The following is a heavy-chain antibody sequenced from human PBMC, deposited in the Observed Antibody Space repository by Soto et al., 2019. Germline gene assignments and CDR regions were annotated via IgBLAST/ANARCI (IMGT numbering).Heavy chain of an antibody. J-gene: IGHJ4*02. CDR1: GYTFTLFY. D-gene: IGHD2-2*01. CDR3: ARDTPVVPVDY. Sequence: GAPVKVSCKGSGYTFTLFYMPWGRQATGQGIEWMGWINPKSGGTMYPQKFQGRVTMTWDKSISKDYMALTRLRSDDKAVYYCARDTPVVPVDYWGQGTLVTVSS. V-gene: IGHV1-2*02. CDR2: INPKSGGT.